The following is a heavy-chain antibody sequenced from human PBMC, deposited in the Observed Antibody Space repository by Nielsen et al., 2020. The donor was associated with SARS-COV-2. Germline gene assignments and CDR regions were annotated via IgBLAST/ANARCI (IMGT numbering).Heavy chain of an antibody. Sequence: GGSLRLSCAASGFTFSSYSMNWVRQAPGKGLEWVSSISSSSSYIYYADSVKGRFTISRDNSKNTLYLQMNSLRAEDTAGYYCARGDYNLNYRFYGLDVWGQGTTVTVSS. V-gene: IGHV3-21*01. CDR2: ISSSSSYI. CDR1: GFTFSSYS. D-gene: IGHD4-11*01. CDR3: ARGDYNLNYRFYGLDV. J-gene: IGHJ6*02.